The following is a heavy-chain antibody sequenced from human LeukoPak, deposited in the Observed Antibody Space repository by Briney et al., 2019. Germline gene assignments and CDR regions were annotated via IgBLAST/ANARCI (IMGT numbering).Heavy chain of an antibody. D-gene: IGHD5-24*01. Sequence: SETLSLTCTVSGGSISSGDYYWSWIRQPPGTGLEWIGYIYYSGSTYYNPSLKSRVTISVDTSKNQFSLKLSSVTAEDTAAYYCARARDVYNTLDYWGQGTLVTVSS. V-gene: IGHV4-30-4*08. J-gene: IGHJ4*02. CDR2: IYYSGST. CDR1: GGSISSGDYY. CDR3: ARARDVYNTLDY.